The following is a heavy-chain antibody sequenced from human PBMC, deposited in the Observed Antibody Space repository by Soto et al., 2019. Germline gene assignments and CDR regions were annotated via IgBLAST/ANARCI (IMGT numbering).Heavy chain of an antibody. Sequence: PGESLKISCKGSGYTFTRYWINWVRQMPGKGLEWMGRIDPSDSYTNYSPSFQGHVTMSADKSVSTAYLQWSSLKASDTAMYYCARHRTAGSAAGSHYWGQGTLVTVSS. V-gene: IGHV5-10-1*01. CDR1: GYTFTRYW. CDR3: ARHRTAGSAAGSHY. D-gene: IGHD3-10*01. J-gene: IGHJ4*02. CDR2: IDPSDSYT.